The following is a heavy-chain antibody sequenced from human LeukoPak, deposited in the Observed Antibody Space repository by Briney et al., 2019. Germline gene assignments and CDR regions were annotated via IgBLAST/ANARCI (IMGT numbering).Heavy chain of an antibody. CDR2: IYYSGST. J-gene: IGHJ3*02. V-gene: IGHV4-61*08. CDR1: GGSISSGGYY. Sequence: PSETLSLTCTVSGGSISSGGYYWSWIRQHPGKGLEWIGYIYYSGSTNYNPSLKSRVTISVDTSKNQFSLKLSSVTAADTAVYYCARLSGDSRKWDAFDIWGQGTMVTVSS. CDR3: ARLSGDSRKWDAFDI. D-gene: IGHD3-22*01.